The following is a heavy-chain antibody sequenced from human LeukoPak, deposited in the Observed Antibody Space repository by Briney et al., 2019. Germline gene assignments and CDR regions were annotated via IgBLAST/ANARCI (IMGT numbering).Heavy chain of an antibody. J-gene: IGHJ4*02. V-gene: IGHV4-39*01. Sequence: PSETLSLTCTVSGGSISSSSCYWGWIRQPPGKGLEWVGSIYYSGSTYYNPSLKSRVTISVDTSKNQFSLKLSSVTAADTAVYYCARQWAGYSSGWYYFDYWGQGTLVTVSS. D-gene: IGHD6-19*01. CDR1: GGSISSSSCY. CDR2: IYYSGST. CDR3: ARQWAGYSSGWYYFDY.